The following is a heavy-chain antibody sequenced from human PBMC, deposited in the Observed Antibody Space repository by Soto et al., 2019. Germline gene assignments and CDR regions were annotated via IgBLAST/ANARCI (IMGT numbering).Heavy chain of an antibody. CDR1: GFTFSSYA. J-gene: IGHJ4*02. CDR2: ISGSGGST. Sequence: GGSLRLSCAASGFTFSSYAMSWVRQAPGKGLEWVSAISGSGGSTYYADSVKGRFTISRDNSKNTLYLQMNSLRAEDTAVYYCAKVPGIAVASLIDYWGQGTLVTVSS. CDR3: AKVPGIAVASLIDY. V-gene: IGHV3-23*01. D-gene: IGHD6-19*01.